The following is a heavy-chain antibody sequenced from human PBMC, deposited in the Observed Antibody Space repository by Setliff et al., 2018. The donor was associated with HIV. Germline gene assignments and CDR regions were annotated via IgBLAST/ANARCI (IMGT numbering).Heavy chain of an antibody. CDR3: AKAWGSGYPSFESALMFDV. V-gene: IGHV3-7*03. CDR1: GFTFSNYW. J-gene: IGHJ4*02. D-gene: IGHD3-16*01. CDR2: IKQDGSET. Sequence: GGSLRLSCAASGFTFSNYWMSWVRQAPGKGLEWVASIKQDGSETYYVDSVKGRFTISRDNAKNSLYLQMTSLRAEDTATYYCAKAWGSGYPSFESALMFDVWGQGTLVTVSS.